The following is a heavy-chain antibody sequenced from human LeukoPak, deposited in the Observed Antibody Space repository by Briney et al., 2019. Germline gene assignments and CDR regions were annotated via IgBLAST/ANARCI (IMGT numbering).Heavy chain of an antibody. Sequence: GGSLRLSCAASGFAFSSYAMSWVRQAPGKGLEWVSAISGSGGSTYYADSVKGRFTISRDNSKNTLYLQMNSLRAEDTAVYYCAKADLYTIFGVVFDYWGQGTLVTVSS. CDR2: ISGSGGST. J-gene: IGHJ4*02. CDR1: GFAFSSYA. V-gene: IGHV3-23*01. CDR3: AKADLYTIFGVVFDY. D-gene: IGHD3-3*01.